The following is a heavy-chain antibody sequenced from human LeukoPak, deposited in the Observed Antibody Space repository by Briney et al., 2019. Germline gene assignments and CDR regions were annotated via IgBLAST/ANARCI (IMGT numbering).Heavy chain of an antibody. CDR3: AGDRASGRYCGGDCYSVSGTFDY. CDR1: GYTFTSYY. CDR2: VNPSGGST. J-gene: IGHJ4*02. Sequence: ASVKVSCKASGYTFTSYYMHWVRQAPGQGLEWMGIVNPSGGSTSYAQKFQGRVTMTRDMSTSTVYMELSSLRSEDTAVYYCAGDRASGRYCGGDCYSVSGTFDYWGQGTLVTVSS. D-gene: IGHD2-21*02. V-gene: IGHV1-46*01.